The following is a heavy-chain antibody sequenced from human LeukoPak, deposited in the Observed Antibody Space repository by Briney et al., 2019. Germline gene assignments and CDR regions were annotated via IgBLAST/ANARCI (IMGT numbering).Heavy chain of an antibody. CDR3: AKAWAGLYYFDY. D-gene: IGHD1-26*01. V-gene: IGHV3-30*02. CDR1: GFTFSSYG. J-gene: IGHJ4*02. Sequence: GGSQRLSCAASGFTFSSYGMHWVRQAPGKGLEWVAFIRYDGSNKYYADSVKGRFTISRDNSKNTLYLQMNSLRAEDTAVYYCAKAWAGLYYFDYWGQGTLVTVSS. CDR2: IRYDGSNK.